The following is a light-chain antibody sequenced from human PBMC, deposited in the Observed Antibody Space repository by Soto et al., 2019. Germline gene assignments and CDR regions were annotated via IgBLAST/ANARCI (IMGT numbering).Light chain of an antibody. CDR2: DVS. CDR1: SSDVGAYNY. J-gene: IGLJ2*01. V-gene: IGLV2-14*03. CDR3: SSFTASVRSI. Sequence: QSALTQPASVSGSPGQSITISCAGTSSDVGAYNYVSWYQHHPGKAPKLIIYDVSYRPSGISVRFSGSKSGNTASLTISGLHPEDEADYYCSSFTASVRSIFGGGTKVTVL.